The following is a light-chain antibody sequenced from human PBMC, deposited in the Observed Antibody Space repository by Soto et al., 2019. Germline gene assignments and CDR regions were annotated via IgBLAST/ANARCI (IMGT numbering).Light chain of an antibody. CDR3: QQYKTYPGT. CDR2: DAS. CDR1: QSVSNW. V-gene: IGKV1-5*01. Sequence: DIQMTQSPSTLSASLGDRVSITCRASQSVSNWLAWYQQKPGIAPNLLIYDASTSESGVPSRFSGSRCGTEFTLTVSSLQPNDFATYYCQQYKTYPGTFGQGTEVDIK. J-gene: IGKJ1*01.